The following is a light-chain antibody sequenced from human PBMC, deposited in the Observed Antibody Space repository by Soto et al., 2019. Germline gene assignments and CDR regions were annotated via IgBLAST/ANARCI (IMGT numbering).Light chain of an antibody. CDR3: SLYTSENAYV. CDR1: STDFVSYNR. CDR2: EVS. Sequence: QSVLTQPPSVSGSPGQSVTISCTGTSTDFVSYNRVSWYQQPPGTAPKLMIYEVSKRPSGVPDRFSGSKPGNTASLTISGLQAADEADYYCSLYTSENAYVFGTGTKVTV. J-gene: IGLJ1*01. V-gene: IGLV2-18*01.